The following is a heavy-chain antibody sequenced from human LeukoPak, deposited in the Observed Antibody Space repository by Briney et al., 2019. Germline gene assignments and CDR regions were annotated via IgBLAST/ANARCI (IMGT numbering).Heavy chain of an antibody. CDR2: ISHSGST. Sequence: SETLSLTCAVYGGSFSGYYWNWIRQPPRKGLEWIGEISHSGSTNYNPSLKTRVTISIDTSKNQLSLKLSSVTAADAAVYYCARDWSYYGMDVWGKGTTVTVSS. CDR1: GGSFSGYY. J-gene: IGHJ6*04. D-gene: IGHD3/OR15-3a*01. V-gene: IGHV4-34*01. CDR3: ARDWSYYGMDV.